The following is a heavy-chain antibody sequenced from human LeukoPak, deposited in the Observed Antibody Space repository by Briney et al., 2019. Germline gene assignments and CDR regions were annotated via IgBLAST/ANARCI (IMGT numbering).Heavy chain of an antibody. D-gene: IGHD3-3*01. CDR3: ARGPRITIFGVVMANDAFDI. CDR1: GGTLNSYV. V-gene: IGHV1-69*06. CDR2: IIPISGTT. J-gene: IGHJ3*02. Sequence: SVKVSCKASGGTLNSYVISWVRQAPGQGLEWMGGIIPISGTTNYAQKFQVRVTITADKSTSTAYMELSSLRSEDTVVYYCARGPRITIFGVVMANDAFDIWGQGTMVTVSS.